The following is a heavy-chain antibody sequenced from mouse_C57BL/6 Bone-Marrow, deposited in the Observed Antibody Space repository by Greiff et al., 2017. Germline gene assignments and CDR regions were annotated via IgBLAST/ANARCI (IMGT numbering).Heavy chain of an antibody. CDR3: ARTGWDDYFDY. V-gene: IGHV1-26*01. Sequence: EVQLKESGPELVKPGASVKISCKASGYTFTDYYMNWVKQSHGKSLEWIGDINPNNGGTSYNQKFKGKATLTVDKSSSTAYMELRSLTSEDSAVYYCARTGWDDYFDYWGQGTTLTVSS. J-gene: IGHJ2*01. CDR1: GYTFTDYY. CDR2: INPNNGGT. D-gene: IGHD4-1*01.